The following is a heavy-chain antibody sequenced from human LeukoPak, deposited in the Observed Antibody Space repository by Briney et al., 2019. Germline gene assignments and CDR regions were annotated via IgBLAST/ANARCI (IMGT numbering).Heavy chain of an antibody. CDR3: ARCRSTSCLFDY. J-gene: IGHJ4*02. V-gene: IGHV5-10-1*01. D-gene: IGHD2-2*01. CDR2: IDPSDSYT. CDR1: GYSFTSYW. Sequence: GESLKISCKGSGYSFTSYWISWVRQMPGKGLEWMGRIDPSDSYTNYSPSFQGHVTISADKSISTAYLQWSSLKASDTAMYYCARCRSTSCLFDYWGQGTLVTVSS.